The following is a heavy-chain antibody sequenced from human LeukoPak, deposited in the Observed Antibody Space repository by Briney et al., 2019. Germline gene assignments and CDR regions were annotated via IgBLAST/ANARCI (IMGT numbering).Heavy chain of an antibody. V-gene: IGHV3-33*01. CDR1: GFTFGSYG. D-gene: IGHD3-3*01. J-gene: IGHJ4*01. CDR2: IWYDGSNI. Sequence: PGGSLRLFCAASGFTFGSYGMHWVRQAPGKGPEWVAVIWYDGSNIYYGDSVKGRFTISRDNSKNTLFLQMNSLRAEDTAVYYCARGYDKPDYWGQGTLVTVPS. CDR3: ARGYDKPDY.